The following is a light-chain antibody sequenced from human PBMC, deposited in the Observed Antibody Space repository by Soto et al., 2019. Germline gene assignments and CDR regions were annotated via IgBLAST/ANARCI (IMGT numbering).Light chain of an antibody. CDR1: SSDVGSYSL. V-gene: IGLV2-23*01. CDR3: CSYAGSSTGV. Sequence: QSVLTQPASVSGSPGQSITISCTGTSSDVGSYSLVSWYQQHPGKAPKLMIYEGSKRPSGVSNRFSGSKSGNTASLTISGLQAEDEADYYCCSYAGSSTGVFGGGTKLTVL. CDR2: EGS. J-gene: IGLJ2*01.